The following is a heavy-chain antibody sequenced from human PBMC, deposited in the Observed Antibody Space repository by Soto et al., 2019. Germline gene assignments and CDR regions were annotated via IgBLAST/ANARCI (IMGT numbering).Heavy chain of an antibody. J-gene: IGHJ4*02. V-gene: IGHV3-11*01. CDR2: INTLSSAI. CDR3: ARRLQWQLRPLDS. CDR1: GFTFSYYY. Sequence: GGSLRLSCAGSGFTFSYYYMTWIRQAPGKGLEWVSYINTLSSAIYYADSVKGRFTISRDNAKNSLYLQMNSLRAEDTAVYYCARRLQWQLRPLDSWGRGTLVTVSS. D-gene: IGHD6-19*01.